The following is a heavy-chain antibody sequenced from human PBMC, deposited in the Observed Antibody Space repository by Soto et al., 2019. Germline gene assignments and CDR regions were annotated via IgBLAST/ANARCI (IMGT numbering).Heavy chain of an antibody. Sequence: VQLVQSGAEVKKPGASVKVSCKASGYTFTSYGISWVRQAPGQGLEWMGWISAYNGNTNYAQKLQGRVTMTTDTSTSTAYMEPRSLRSDDTAVYYCARESGYYYDSSGYSPLDYWGQGTLVTVSS. CDR1: GYTFTSYG. V-gene: IGHV1-18*01. CDR2: ISAYNGNT. J-gene: IGHJ4*02. D-gene: IGHD3-22*01. CDR3: ARESGYYYDSSGYSPLDY.